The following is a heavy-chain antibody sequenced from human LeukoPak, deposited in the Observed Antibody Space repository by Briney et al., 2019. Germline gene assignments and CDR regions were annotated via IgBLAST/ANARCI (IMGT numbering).Heavy chain of an antibody. Sequence: ASVKVSCKTSGYTFTTYHIIWVRQASGQGLEWLGWMNPYSGDRGYAQRFQGRLSITSDTSISTAYMELGSLKSDDTAVYFCARTTSLTASGYDCWGQGTLVTVSS. D-gene: IGHD4-17*01. J-gene: IGHJ4*02. V-gene: IGHV1-8*03. CDR1: GYTFTTYH. CDR3: ARTTSLTASGYDC. CDR2: MNPYSGDR.